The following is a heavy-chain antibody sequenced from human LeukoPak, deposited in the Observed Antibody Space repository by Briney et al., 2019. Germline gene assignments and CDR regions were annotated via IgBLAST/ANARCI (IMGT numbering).Heavy chain of an antibody. CDR2: ISSSSSYI. V-gene: IGHV3-21*04. CDR3: ARIPMVRGVIIIFFDY. Sequence: PGGSLRLSCAASGFTFSSYSMNWVRQAPGKGLERVSSISSSSSYIYYADSVKGRFTISRDNAKNSLYLQMNSLRAEDTAVYYCARIPMVRGVIIIFFDYWGQGTLVTVSS. D-gene: IGHD3-10*01. J-gene: IGHJ4*02. CDR1: GFTFSSYS.